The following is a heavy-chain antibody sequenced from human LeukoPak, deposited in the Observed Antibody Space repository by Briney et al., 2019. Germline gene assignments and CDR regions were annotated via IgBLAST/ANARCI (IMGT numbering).Heavy chain of an antibody. Sequence: GGSLRLSCAASGFTFSSYSMNWVRQAPGKGLEWVSSISSSSSYIYYADSLNGRFTISRNNAKNSLYLQMNSLRAEDTAVYYCARVTLGSRLYYFDYWGQGTLVTVSS. J-gene: IGHJ4*02. D-gene: IGHD4/OR15-4a*01. CDR1: GFTFSSYS. CDR2: ISSSSSYI. V-gene: IGHV3-21*01. CDR3: ARVTLGSRLYYFDY.